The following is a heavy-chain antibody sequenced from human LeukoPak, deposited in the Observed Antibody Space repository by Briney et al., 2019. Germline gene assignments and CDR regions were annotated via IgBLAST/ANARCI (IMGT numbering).Heavy chain of an antibody. Sequence: GASVKVSCKASGYTFTSYGISWVRQAPGQGLEWLGWISAYNGNTNYAQKLQGRVTMTTDTSTSTAYMELRSLRSDDTAVYYCALWTEGGPGYGMDVWGQGTTVTVSS. CDR3: ALWTEGGPGYGMDV. D-gene: IGHD2-21*01. CDR1: GYTFTSYG. J-gene: IGHJ6*02. CDR2: ISAYNGNT. V-gene: IGHV1-18*01.